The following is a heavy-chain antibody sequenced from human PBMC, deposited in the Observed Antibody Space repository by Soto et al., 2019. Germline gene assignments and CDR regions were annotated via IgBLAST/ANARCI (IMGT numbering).Heavy chain of an antibody. Sequence: QVQLQESGPGLVKPSETLSLTCTVSGGSISSYYWSWIRQPQGKGLEWIGYIYYRGSTNYNPPLKSRVILSVDTYKNQSPLKLSSVTAAAPAIYYCARFNWYFDLWGRGTLVTVSS. CDR1: GGSISSYY. J-gene: IGHJ2*01. CDR3: ARFNWYFDL. V-gene: IGHV4-59*01. CDR2: IYYRGST.